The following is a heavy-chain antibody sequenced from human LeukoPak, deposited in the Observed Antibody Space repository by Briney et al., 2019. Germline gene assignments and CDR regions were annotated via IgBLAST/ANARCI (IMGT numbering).Heavy chain of an antibody. CDR2: VDPSNDDT. Sequence: ASVKVSCKASGYTFTDHSIHWVRQAPGQGLEWMGYVDPSNDDTNYAPKFHDRVTMTGDTSIRTAYMELSRLTSDDTAVYCCARSRFVAFTDWGQGTLVIVSS. CDR1: GYTFTDHS. D-gene: IGHD2-21*01. J-gene: IGHJ4*02. CDR3: ARSRFVAFTD. V-gene: IGHV1-2*02.